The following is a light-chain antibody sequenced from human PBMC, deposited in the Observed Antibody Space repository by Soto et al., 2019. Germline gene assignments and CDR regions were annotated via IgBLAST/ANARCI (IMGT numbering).Light chain of an antibody. CDR2: EAS. CDR1: QSISSH. Sequence: DIQMTQSPSSLSASVGDRVTITCRASQSISSHLNWYQQKPGKAPQRLIYEASSLQGGVPSRFSGSGSGTDFTLTISRLQAFDFAIYYCQQRYSIPLTFGPGTRVDIK. CDR3: QQRYSIPLT. J-gene: IGKJ3*01. V-gene: IGKV1-39*01.